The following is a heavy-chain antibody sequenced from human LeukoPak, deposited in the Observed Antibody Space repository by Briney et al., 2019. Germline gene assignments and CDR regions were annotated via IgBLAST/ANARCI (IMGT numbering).Heavy chain of an antibody. CDR2: GVYPEST. J-gene: IGHJ4*02. CDR3: ARDNWGSLDY. D-gene: IGHD7-27*01. CDR1: GASVISGPHY. Sequence: PSETLSLTCSVSGASVISGPHYWSWIRQPPGKGLDWIGYGVYPESTNYNPSLKNRVTISVDTSKRQFSLQLRSVTAADTAIYYCARDNWGSLDYWGQGILVTVSS. V-gene: IGHV4-61*01.